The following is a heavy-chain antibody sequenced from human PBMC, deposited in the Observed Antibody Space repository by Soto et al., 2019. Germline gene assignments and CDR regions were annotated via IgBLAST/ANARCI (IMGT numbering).Heavy chain of an antibody. D-gene: IGHD3-3*01. CDR1: GFMFTSYS. J-gene: IGHJ4*02. Sequence: EVQLVESVGGLVHPGGSLRRSCVASGFMFTSYSMSWVRQAPGKGLEWVTNIDQNGSEKKYVDSVKGRFTISRDNAKNSASLQMNSLRAEDTAVYYCARREYDYWSKYYYFDYFAQGTLVTVYS. CDR2: IDQNGSEK. CDR3: ARREYDYWSKYYYFDY. V-gene: IGHV3-7*03.